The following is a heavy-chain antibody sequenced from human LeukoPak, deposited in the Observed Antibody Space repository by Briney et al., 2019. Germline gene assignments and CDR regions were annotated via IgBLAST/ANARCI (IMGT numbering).Heavy chain of an antibody. CDR3: ARGADGVSSNSRGWFDP. J-gene: IGHJ5*02. V-gene: IGHV3-21*05. CDR1: GFTFSSYS. D-gene: IGHD2-15*01. CDR2: ISTSSSYI. Sequence: GGSLRLSCAASGFTFSSYSMNWVRQAPGKGLEWVSYISTSSSYIYYADSVKGRFTISRDNARNSLHLQMNTLRAEDTAVYSCARGADGVSSNSRGWFDPWGQGTLVTVSS.